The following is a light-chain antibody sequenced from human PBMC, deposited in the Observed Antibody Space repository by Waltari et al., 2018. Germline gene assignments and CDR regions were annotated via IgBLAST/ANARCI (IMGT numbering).Light chain of an antibody. V-gene: IGKV4-1*01. Sequence: DIVMTQSPDSLAVSVGESATFNCTSSKTVLYSSNSKNYLAWYQQKPGQPPKLLICWASTRESGVPDRFSGSGSGTDFTLTISSLLAEDVAVYFCQQYYFTPHTFGQGTKLEIK. CDR1: KTVLYSSNSKNY. J-gene: IGKJ2*01. CDR3: QQYYFTPHT. CDR2: WAS.